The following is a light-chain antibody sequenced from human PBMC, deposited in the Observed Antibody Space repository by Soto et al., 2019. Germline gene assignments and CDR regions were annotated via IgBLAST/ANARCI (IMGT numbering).Light chain of an antibody. CDR2: DAS. Sequence: DIQMTHSPSILSASVGDRVTITCRASQTISTWLAWYQQKPGEAPKLLIYDASSLESGVPSRFSGSGSATEITLTISSLQPDDFATYYCQQYNSYSTFGQGTKVDIK. J-gene: IGKJ1*01. V-gene: IGKV1-5*01. CDR1: QTISTW. CDR3: QQYNSYST.